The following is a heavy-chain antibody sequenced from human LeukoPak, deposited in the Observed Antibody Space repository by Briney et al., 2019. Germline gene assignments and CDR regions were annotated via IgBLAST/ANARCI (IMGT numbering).Heavy chain of an antibody. CDR3: ARVLGLSRYCSSTSCYAFDI. Sequence: TTSETLSLTCTVSGGSISSYYWSWIRQPPGKGLEWIGYIYYSGSTNYNPSLKSRVTISVDTSKNQFSLKLSSVTAADTAVYYCARVLGLSRYCSSTSCYAFDIWGQGTMVTVSS. V-gene: IGHV4-59*01. J-gene: IGHJ3*02. D-gene: IGHD2-2*01. CDR1: GGSISSYY. CDR2: IYYSGST.